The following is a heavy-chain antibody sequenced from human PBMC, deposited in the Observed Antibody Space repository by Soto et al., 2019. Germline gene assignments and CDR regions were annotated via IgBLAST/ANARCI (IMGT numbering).Heavy chain of an antibody. J-gene: IGHJ4*02. Sequence: EVQLLESGGGLVQPGESLRLSCAASGFTFSSYAMSWVRQAPGKGLEWVSVISGSDDSTSYADSVKGRLTISRDNSKTTLYLQMNSLRAEDTAVSYCAKRSSSSTVDYWGQGTLVTVSS. D-gene: IGHD6-6*01. V-gene: IGHV3-23*01. CDR3: AKRSSSSTVDY. CDR1: GFTFSSYA. CDR2: ISGSDDST.